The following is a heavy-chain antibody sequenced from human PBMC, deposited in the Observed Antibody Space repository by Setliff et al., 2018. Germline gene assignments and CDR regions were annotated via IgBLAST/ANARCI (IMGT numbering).Heavy chain of an antibody. D-gene: IGHD2-2*01. J-gene: IGHJ4*02. CDR2: ISAYNGNT. CDR3: ARGPPDFVVVPAAAKFDF. CDR1: GATFSSYG. Sequence: ASVKVSCKASGATFSSYGISWVRQAPGQGLEWMGWISAYNGNTNYAQKLQGRVTMTTDTSTSTAYMELRSLRSDDTAVYYCARGPPDFVVVPAAAKFDFWGQGTLVTVSS. V-gene: IGHV1-18*01.